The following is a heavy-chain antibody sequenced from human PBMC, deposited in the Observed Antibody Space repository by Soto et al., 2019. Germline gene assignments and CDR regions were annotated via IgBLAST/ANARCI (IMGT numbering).Heavy chain of an antibody. V-gene: IGHV4-30-4*01. D-gene: IGHD3-22*01. J-gene: IGHJ4*02. CDR2: MYYSGST. CDR3: ARAFDDSSGYYGGLGY. CDR1: GGSIKSGDYY. Sequence: SETLSLTCTVSGGSIKSGDYYWSWIRQPPGKGLEWIGYMYYSGSTYYNPSLKSRVTISVDTSKNQFSLKLNSVTAADTAVYYCARAFDDSSGYYGGLGYWGQGTQVTVSS.